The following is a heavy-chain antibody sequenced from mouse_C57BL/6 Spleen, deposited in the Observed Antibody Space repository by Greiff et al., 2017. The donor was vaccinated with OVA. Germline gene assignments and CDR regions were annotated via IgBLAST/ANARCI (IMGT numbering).Heavy chain of an antibody. V-gene: IGHV5-4*01. Sequence: DVQLQESGGGLVKPGGSLKLSCAASGFTFSSYAMSWVRQTPEKRLEWVATISDGGSYTYYPDNVKGRFTISRDNAKNNLYLQMSHLKSEDTAMYYCARGREENLDWFAYWGQGTLVTVSA. CDR2: ISDGGSYT. J-gene: IGHJ3*01. CDR1: GFTFSSYA. CDR3: ARGREENLDWFAY.